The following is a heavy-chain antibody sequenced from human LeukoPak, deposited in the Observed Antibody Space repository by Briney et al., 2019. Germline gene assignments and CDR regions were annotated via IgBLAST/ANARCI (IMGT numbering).Heavy chain of an antibody. V-gene: IGHV1-69*06. CDR2: IIPLSGPA. J-gene: IGHJ6*03. Sequence: ASVKVSCKASGGTFSGHGISWVRQAPGQGLEWRGGIIPLSGPANYAPKFQGTVTITADKSTVTAYLELNRLRSEDTAVYYCAKAGIQLWEGDSFYYYLDVWGKGTTVTVSS. CDR1: GGTFSGHG. CDR3: AKAGIQLWEGDSFYYYLDV. D-gene: IGHD5-18*01.